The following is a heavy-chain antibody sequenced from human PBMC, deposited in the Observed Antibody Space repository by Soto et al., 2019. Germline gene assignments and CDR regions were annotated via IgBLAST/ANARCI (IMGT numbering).Heavy chain of an antibody. CDR2: IIPILGIA. D-gene: IGHD3-10*01. V-gene: IGHV1-69*08. CDR3: ARDLDYYGSGSYYNVRDY. CDR1: GGTFSSYT. J-gene: IGHJ4*02. Sequence: QVPLVQSGAEVKKPGSSVKVSCKASGGTFSSYTISWVRQAPGQGLEWMGRIIPILGIANYAQKFQGRVTITADKSTSTAYMELSSLRSEDTAVYYCARDLDYYGSGSYYNVRDYWGQGTLVTVSS.